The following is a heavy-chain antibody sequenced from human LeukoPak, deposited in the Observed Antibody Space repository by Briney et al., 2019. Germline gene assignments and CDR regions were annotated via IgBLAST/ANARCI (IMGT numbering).Heavy chain of an antibody. V-gene: IGHV3-15*01. J-gene: IGHJ3*02. Sequence: GGSLRLSCAASGFTFTNAWMSWVRQAPGKGLEWVGRIKSKTDGGTTDYAAPVKGRFTISRDDSKNTLYLQMNSLKTEDTAVYYCVVITRGDAFDIWGQGTMVTVSS. D-gene: IGHD3-22*01. CDR3: VVITRGDAFDI. CDR2: IKSKTDGGTT. CDR1: GFTFTNAW.